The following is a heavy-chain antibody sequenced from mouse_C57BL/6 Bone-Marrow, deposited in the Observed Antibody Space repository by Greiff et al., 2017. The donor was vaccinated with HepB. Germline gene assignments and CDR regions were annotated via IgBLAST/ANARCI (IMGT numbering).Heavy chain of an antibody. Sequence: VQLQQPGAELVNPGASVKMSCKASGYTFTSYWITWVKQRPGQGLEWIGNIYPASGSTNYNEKFKSKATLTVDTSSSTAYMQLSSLTSEDSAVYYCARGNYGRSDYWGQGTTLTVSS. J-gene: IGHJ2*01. CDR1: GYTFTSYW. CDR3: ARGNYGRSDY. V-gene: IGHV1-55*01. D-gene: IGHD1-1*01. CDR2: IYPASGST.